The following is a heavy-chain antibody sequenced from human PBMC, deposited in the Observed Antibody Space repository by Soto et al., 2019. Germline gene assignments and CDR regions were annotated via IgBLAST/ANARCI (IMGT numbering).Heavy chain of an antibody. V-gene: IGHV3-23*01. Sequence: PGGSLRLSCAASGFTFSSYAMSWVRQAPGKGLEWVSAISGSGGSTYYADSVKGRFTISRDNSKNTLYLQMNSLRAEDTAVYYCAKDYYYDSSYGMDVWGQGTTVTVSS. D-gene: IGHD3-22*01. CDR1: GFTFSSYA. J-gene: IGHJ6*02. CDR3: AKDYYYDSSYGMDV. CDR2: ISGSGGST.